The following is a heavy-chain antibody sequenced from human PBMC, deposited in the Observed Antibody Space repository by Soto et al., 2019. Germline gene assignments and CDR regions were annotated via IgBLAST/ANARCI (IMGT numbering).Heavy chain of an antibody. J-gene: IGHJ4*02. Sequence: SVTLSPTCTDSDRSNCSILYYSGLIRQPPGKGMEWMGNIHYNGSTYYNTAFKRRVNISRDTYKNQFPPQLPSVTTAKPTVYHCARRSVGRCDNSWGQGTLVTSPQ. CDR1: DRSNCSILYY. V-gene: IGHV4-39*01. CDR3: ARRSVGRCDNS. D-gene: IGHD4-17*01. CDR2: IHYNGST.